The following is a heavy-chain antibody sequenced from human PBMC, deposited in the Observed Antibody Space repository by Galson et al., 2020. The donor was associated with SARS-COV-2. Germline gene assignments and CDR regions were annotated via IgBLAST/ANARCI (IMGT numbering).Heavy chain of an antibody. Sequence: LSLTCAASGFTFSNAWMSWVRQAPGKGLEWVGRIKSKTDGGTTDYAAPVKGRFTISRDDSKNTLYLQMNSLKTEDTAVYYCTTGFRLWFGELLVDYYYGMDVWGQGTTVTVSS. D-gene: IGHD3-10*01. V-gene: IGHV3-15*01. CDR2: IKSKTDGGTT. CDR1: GFTFSNAW. CDR3: TTGFRLWFGELLVDYYYGMDV. J-gene: IGHJ6*02.